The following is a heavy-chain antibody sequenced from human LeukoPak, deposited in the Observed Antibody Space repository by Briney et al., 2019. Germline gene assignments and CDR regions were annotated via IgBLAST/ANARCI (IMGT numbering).Heavy chain of an antibody. CDR2: IIPVLGVS. CDR3: ARVVVVITPPYYYGMDV. V-gene: IGHV1-69*04. J-gene: IGHJ6*02. CDR1: GGSFSSYV. D-gene: IGHD3-22*01. Sequence: GASVKVSCKASGGSFSSYVITWVRQAPGQGLEWMGRIIPVLGVSNFAQKFQGRVTMTRNTSISTAYMELSSLRSEDTAVYYCARVVVVITPPYYYGMDVWGQGTTVTVSS.